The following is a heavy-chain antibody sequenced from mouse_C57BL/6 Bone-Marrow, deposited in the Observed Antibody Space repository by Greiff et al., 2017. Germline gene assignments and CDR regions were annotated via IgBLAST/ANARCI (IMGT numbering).Heavy chain of an antibody. CDR3: ARGEYYFDY. J-gene: IGHJ2*01. CDR2: IDPSDSYT. CDR1: GYTFTSYW. Sequence: QVQLQQPGAELVKPGASVKLSCKASGYTFTSYWMQWVKQRPGQGLEWIGEIDPSDSYTNYNQKFKGKATLTVDTSSSTAYMQLSSLTSEDSAVYYWARGEYYFDYWGQGTTLTVSS. V-gene: IGHV1-50*01.